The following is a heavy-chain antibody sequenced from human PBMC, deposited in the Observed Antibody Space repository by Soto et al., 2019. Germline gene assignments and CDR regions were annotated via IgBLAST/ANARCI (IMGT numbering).Heavy chain of an antibody. CDR1: GGSISSSSYY. J-gene: IGHJ5*02. D-gene: IGHD6-19*01. CDR3: ARRAVAGTAPLDP. V-gene: IGHV4-39*01. Sequence: QLQLQESGPGLVKPSETLSLTCTVSGGSISSSSYYWGWIRQPPGKGLEWIGSIYYSGSTYYNPSLEGRVTIFADTSKNQFSLKLGSVTAADTAVYYCARRAVAGTAPLDPWGQGTLVTVSS. CDR2: IYYSGST.